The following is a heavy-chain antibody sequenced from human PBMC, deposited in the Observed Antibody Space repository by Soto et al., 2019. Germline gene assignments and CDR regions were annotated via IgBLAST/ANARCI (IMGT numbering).Heavy chain of an antibody. J-gene: IGHJ4*02. CDR3: ARDQIYYYDSSGYYGTSDVDY. Sequence: GASVKVSCTASGYTFTSYDINWVRHATGQGLEWMGWISAYNGNTNYAQKLQGRVTMTTDTSTSTAYMELRSLRSDDTAVYYCARDQIYYYDSSGYYGTSDVDYWGQGTLVTVSS. CDR1: GYTFTSYD. D-gene: IGHD3-22*01. CDR2: ISAYNGNT. V-gene: IGHV1-18*01.